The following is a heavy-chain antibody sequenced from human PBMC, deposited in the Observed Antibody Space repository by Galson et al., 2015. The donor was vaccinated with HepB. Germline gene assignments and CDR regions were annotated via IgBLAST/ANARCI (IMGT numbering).Heavy chain of an antibody. CDR1: GGTFSTLA. CDR3: ARDIEYSSGWRNYYGMDV. D-gene: IGHD6-19*01. Sequence: SVKVSCKAAGGTFSTLAISWVRQAPGQGLEWVGRIIPVLGKTNYAQKFQGRVSITADRSTSTVYMELRSLRSDDTAVYYCARDIEYSSGWRNYYGMDVWGQGTTVTVSS. J-gene: IGHJ6*02. V-gene: IGHV1-69*04. CDR2: IIPVLGKT.